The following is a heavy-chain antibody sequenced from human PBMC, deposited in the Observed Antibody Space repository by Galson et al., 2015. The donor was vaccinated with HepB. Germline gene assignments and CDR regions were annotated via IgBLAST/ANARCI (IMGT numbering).Heavy chain of an antibody. V-gene: IGHV1-2*04. CDR1: GYTFTGYY. CDR3: ARGYCSSTSCLRDGMDV. J-gene: IGHJ6*02. Sequence: SVKVSCKASGYTFTGYYMHWVRQAPGQGLEWMGWINPNSGGTNYAQKFQGWVTMTRDTSISTAYMELSRLRSDDTAVYYCARGYCSSTSCLRDGMDVWGQGTTVTVSS. CDR2: INPNSGGT. D-gene: IGHD2-2*01.